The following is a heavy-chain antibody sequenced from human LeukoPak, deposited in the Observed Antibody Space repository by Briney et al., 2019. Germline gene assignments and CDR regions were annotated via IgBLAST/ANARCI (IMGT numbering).Heavy chain of an antibody. CDR2: IHHSGNS. Sequence: SETLSPTCTVSGASISSSNWWSWVRQPPGQGLEWIGEIHHSGNSNYNPSLKSRVTISVDTSKNQFSLKLSSVTAADTAVYYCARGVAYCGGDCYSRGRYFDYWGQGTLVTVSS. D-gene: IGHD2-21*02. CDR3: ARGVAYCGGDCYSRGRYFDY. J-gene: IGHJ4*02. CDR1: GASISSSNW. V-gene: IGHV4-4*02.